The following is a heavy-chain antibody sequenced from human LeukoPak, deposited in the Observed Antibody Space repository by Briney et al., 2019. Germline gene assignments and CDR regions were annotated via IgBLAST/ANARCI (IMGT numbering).Heavy chain of an antibody. CDR3: ARIYADAFDI. CDR2: MYYSGTT. D-gene: IGHD2/OR15-2a*01. Sequence: PSETLSLTCTVSGGSISSYYWSWVRQSPGKGLEWIGYMYYSGTTNYNPSLKSRVTISVATSKNQFSLKVSSVTAADTAMYYCARIYADAFDIWGQGTMVTVSS. J-gene: IGHJ3*02. V-gene: IGHV4-59*01. CDR1: GGSISSYY.